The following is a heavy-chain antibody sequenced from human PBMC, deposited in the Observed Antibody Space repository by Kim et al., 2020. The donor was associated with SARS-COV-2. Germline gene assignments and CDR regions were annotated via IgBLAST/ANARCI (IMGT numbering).Heavy chain of an antibody. J-gene: IGHJ5*02. V-gene: IGHV4-34*01. D-gene: IGHD3-22*01. Sequence: SETLSLTCAVYGGSFSGYYWSWIRQPPGKGLEWIGEINHSGSTNYNPSLKSRVTISVDTSKNQFSLKLSSVTAADTAVYYCARGPVATSGYYHNWFDPWGQGTLVTVSS. CDR1: GGSFSGYY. CDR3: ARGPVATSGYYHNWFDP. CDR2: INHSGST.